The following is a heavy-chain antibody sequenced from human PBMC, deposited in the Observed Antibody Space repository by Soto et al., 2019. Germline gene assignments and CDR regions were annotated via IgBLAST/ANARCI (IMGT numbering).Heavy chain of an antibody. CDR3: ASARDAAVTYSSCYGMDV. CDR1: GFTFSSSA. D-gene: IGHD4-17*01. V-gene: IGHV3-23*01. Sequence: GGSLRLSCAASGFTFSSSAMSWVRQAPGKGLGWVSASSGGICRVYYEDSDSGRFTISRDNSKNTLNLKVNSLRAEDTAVYYCASARDAAVTYSSCYGMDVWGQGTTVTVSS. J-gene: IGHJ6*02. CDR2: SSGGICRV.